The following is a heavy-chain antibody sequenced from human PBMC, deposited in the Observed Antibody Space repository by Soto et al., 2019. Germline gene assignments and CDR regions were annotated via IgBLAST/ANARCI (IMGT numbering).Heavy chain of an antibody. J-gene: IGHJ4*02. CDR1: GYTFTSYA. Sequence: ASVKVSCKASGYTFTSYAMHWVRQAPGQRLERMGWINAGNGNTKYSQKFQGRVTITRDTSASTAYMELSSLRSEDTAVYYCANALGLYYFDYWGQGTLVTVSS. CDR2: INAGNGNT. V-gene: IGHV1-3*01. D-gene: IGHD3-16*01. CDR3: ANALGLYYFDY.